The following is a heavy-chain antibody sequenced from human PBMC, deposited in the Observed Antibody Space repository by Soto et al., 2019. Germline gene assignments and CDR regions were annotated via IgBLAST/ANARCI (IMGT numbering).Heavy chain of an antibody. V-gene: IGHV3-30*18. CDR3: AKERIIDYFLGGMDV. CDR1: GFTFSSYG. Sequence: GGSLRLSCAASGFTFSSYGMHWVRQAPGKGLEWVAVISYDGSNKYYADSVKGRFTISRDNSKNTLYLQMNSLRAEDTAVYYCAKERIIDYFLGGMDVWGQGTTVTVSS. CDR2: ISYDGSNK. D-gene: IGHD4-17*01. J-gene: IGHJ6*02.